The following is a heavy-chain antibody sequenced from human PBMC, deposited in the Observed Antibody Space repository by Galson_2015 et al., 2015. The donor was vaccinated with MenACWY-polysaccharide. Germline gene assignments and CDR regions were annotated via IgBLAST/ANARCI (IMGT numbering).Heavy chain of an antibody. D-gene: IGHD2-2*01. CDR1: VGSITSGPYY. CDR2: ISDSGST. V-gene: IGHV4-31*03. CDR3: GRAPTGRGGTCSRTPCLGWSRT. Sequence: TLSLTCTVSVGSITSGPYYWNWSRQRPGKGLEWIGYISDSGSTNYNPSLRRRVTISGDTTRRQFSVRLTSVTDADTAVFYCGRAPTGRGGTCSRTPCLGWSRTWGPGFLVPVSS. J-gene: IGHJ4*02.